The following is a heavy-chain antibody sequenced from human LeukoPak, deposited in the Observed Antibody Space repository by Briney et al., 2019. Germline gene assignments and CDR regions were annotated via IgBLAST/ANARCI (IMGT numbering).Heavy chain of an antibody. CDR3: AXXXXXXXLQFPYYFDY. CDR2: IIPILGIA. V-gene: IGHV1-69*04. D-gene: IGHD5-12*01. J-gene: IGHJ4*02. Sequence: ASVKVSCKASGGTFSSYAISWVRQAPGQGLEWMGRIIPILGIANYAQKFQGRVTITADKSTSTAYMELSSLRSEDTAVYYCAXXXXXXXLQFPYYFDYWGQGTLVTVSS. CDR1: GGTFSSYA.